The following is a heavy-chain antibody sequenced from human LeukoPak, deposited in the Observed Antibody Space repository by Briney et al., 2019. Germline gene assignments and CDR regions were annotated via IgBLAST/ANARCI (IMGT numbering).Heavy chain of an antibody. J-gene: IGHJ4*02. Sequence: GGSLRLSCAASGFTVSSSYMSWVRQAPGKGLEWVSVFYSGGKTYYTDSVKGRFTISRDNSKNTLYLQMNSLRAEDTAVYYCANMDRSYYWVFDYWGQGTLVTVSS. CDR3: ANMDRSYYWVFDY. V-gene: IGHV3-53*01. CDR2: FYSGGKT. D-gene: IGHD1-26*01. CDR1: GFTVSSSY.